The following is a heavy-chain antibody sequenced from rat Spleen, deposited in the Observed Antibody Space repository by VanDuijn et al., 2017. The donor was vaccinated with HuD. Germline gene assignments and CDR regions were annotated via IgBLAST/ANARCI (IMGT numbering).Heavy chain of an antibody. CDR2: IWNTGGT. V-gene: IGHV2-41*01. CDR1: GFSLTSYN. J-gene: IGHJ2*01. Sequence: QVQLKESGPGLVQPSQTLSLTCTVTGFSLTSYNVHWVRQPPGKGLEWMGVIWNTGGTRYNSALKSRLNITKDTSKSQVFLKMNSLQTEDTATYYCARDWSYNSGFDYWGQGVMVTVSS. D-gene: IGHD4-3*01. CDR3: ARDWSYNSGFDY.